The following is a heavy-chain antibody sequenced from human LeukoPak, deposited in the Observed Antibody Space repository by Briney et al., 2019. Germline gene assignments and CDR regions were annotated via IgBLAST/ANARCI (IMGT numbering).Heavy chain of an antibody. CDR2: ISGSGGST. J-gene: IGHJ4*02. D-gene: IGHD1-1*01. V-gene: IGHV3-23*01. CDR3: AKGNWRYFDY. CDR1: GFTFSTYV. Sequence: GGSLRLFCAASGFTFSTYVMSWARQAPGKGLEWVSAISGSGGSTYYADSVKGRFTISRDNSKNTLYLQMNSLGADDTAVYYCAKGNWRYFDYWGQGTLVTVSS.